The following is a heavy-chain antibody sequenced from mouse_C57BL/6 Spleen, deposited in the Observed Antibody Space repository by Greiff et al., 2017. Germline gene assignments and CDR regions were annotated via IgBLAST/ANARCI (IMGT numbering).Heavy chain of an antibody. Sequence: VQLQQSGPELVKPGASVKISCKASGYTFTDYYMNWVKQSHGKSLEWIGDINPNNGGTSYNQKFKGKATLTVDKSSSTAYMELRSLTSEDSAVYYCARDGDYDAWFAYWGQGTLVTVSA. CDR3: ARDGDYDAWFAY. D-gene: IGHD2-4*01. V-gene: IGHV1-26*01. CDR1: GYTFTDYY. CDR2: INPNNGGT. J-gene: IGHJ3*01.